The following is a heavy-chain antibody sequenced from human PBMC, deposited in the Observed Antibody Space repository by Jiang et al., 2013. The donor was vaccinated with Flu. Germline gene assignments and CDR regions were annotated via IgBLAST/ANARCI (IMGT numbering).Heavy chain of an antibody. CDR2: ISYDGSNK. CDR1: GFTFSSYG. D-gene: IGHD6-19*01. CDR3: AKEYSSGWGSRYYFDY. J-gene: IGHJ4*02. V-gene: IGHV3-30*18. Sequence: PGRSLRLSCAASGFTFSSYGMHWVRQAPGKGLEWVAVISYDGSNKYYADSVKGRFTISRDNSKNTLYLQMNSLRAEDTAVYYCAKEYSSGWGSRYYFDYWGQGTLVTVSS.